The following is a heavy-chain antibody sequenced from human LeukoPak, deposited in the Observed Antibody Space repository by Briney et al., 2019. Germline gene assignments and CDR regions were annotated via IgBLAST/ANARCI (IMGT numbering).Heavy chain of an antibody. Sequence: SETLSLTCTVSGGSISSGGYYWSWIRQHPGKGLEWIGYIYYSGSTYYNPSLKSRVTISVDTSENQFSLKLNSVTAADTAVYYCARGPRWLQDYFNFWGQGTLVTVSS. D-gene: IGHD5-24*01. V-gene: IGHV4-31*03. J-gene: IGHJ4*02. CDR2: IYYSGST. CDR1: GGSISSGGYY. CDR3: ARGPRWLQDYFNF.